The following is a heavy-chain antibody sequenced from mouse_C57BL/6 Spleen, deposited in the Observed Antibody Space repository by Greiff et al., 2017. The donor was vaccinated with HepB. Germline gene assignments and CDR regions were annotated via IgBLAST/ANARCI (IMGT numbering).Heavy chain of an antibody. J-gene: IGHJ4*01. CDR2: ISNGGGST. CDR1: GFTFSDYY. CDR3: AREPTTVVAKDYAMDY. Sequence: EVHLVESGGGLVQPGGSLKLSCAASGFTFSDYYMYWVRQTPEKRLEWVAYISNGGGSTYYPDTVKGRFTISRDNAKNTLYLQMSRLKSEDTAMYYCAREPTTVVAKDYAMDYWGQGTSVTVSS. D-gene: IGHD1-1*01. V-gene: IGHV5-12*01.